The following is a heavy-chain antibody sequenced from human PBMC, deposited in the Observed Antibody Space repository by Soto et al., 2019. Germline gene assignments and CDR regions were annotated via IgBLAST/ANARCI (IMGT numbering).Heavy chain of an antibody. CDR1: GYTFTSYG. CDR2: INAGNGNT. Sequence: ASLKVSCKAPGYTFTSYGISWVRQAPGPGLEWMGWINAGNGNTKYSQKFQGRVTITRDTSASTAYMELSSLRSEDTAVYYCARIRMVRGVTGSPFDYWGQGTLVTVSS. CDR3: ARIRMVRGVTGSPFDY. D-gene: IGHD3-10*01. V-gene: IGHV1-3*01. J-gene: IGHJ4*02.